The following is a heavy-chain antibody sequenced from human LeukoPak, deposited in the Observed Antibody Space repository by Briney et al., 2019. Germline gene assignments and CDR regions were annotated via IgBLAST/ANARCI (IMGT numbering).Heavy chain of an antibody. V-gene: IGHV3-23*01. Sequence: GGSLRLSCAASGLTVSNCAMGWVRQAPEKGLEWVSGISGSSGSTYYADSVKGRFTISTDNSKNTLYLQMNSLRAEDTAVYYCAKTLVLMVYAPFDYWGQGTLVTVSS. CDR2: ISGSSGST. D-gene: IGHD2-8*01. CDR1: GLTVSNCA. J-gene: IGHJ4*02. CDR3: AKTLVLMVYAPFDY.